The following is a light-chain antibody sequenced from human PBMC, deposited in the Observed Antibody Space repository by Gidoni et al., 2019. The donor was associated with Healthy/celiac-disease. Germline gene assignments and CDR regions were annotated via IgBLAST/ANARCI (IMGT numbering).Light chain of an antibody. CDR3: QQYNSYSPWT. Sequence: IQLTPSPSTLSASLGDRVTITCRASQSISSWLAWYQQKPGKAPKLLIYKASSLESGVPSRFSGSGSGTEFTLTISSLQPDDFATYYCQQYNSYSPWTFGQGTKVEIK. V-gene: IGKV1-5*03. CDR1: QSISSW. J-gene: IGKJ1*01. CDR2: KAS.